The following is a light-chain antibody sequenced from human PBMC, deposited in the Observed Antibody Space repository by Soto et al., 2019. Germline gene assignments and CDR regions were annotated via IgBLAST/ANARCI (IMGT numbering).Light chain of an antibody. CDR2: EGS. CDR3: QHRSNWPAT. J-gene: IGKJ2*01. V-gene: IGKV3-11*01. Sequence: EIVLTQSPATLSLSPGERATLSCRTSQSVNSYLAWYQQKPGQAPRLLIYEGSKRATGIPARFSGSGSGTDFTLTISSLEPEDFAVYYCQHRSNWPATFGQGTKVDIK. CDR1: QSVNSY.